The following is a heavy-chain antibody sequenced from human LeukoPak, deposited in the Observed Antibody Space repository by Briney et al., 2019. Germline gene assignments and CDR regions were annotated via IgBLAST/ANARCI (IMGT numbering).Heavy chain of an antibody. CDR2: ITTSSDI. Sequence: PGGSLRLSCAASGFTFSSYAMNWVRQAPGKGLEWVSSITTSSDISYADSVKGRFTISRDNAKNSLYLQMNSLRAEDTAVYYCARDDFGVELVDTTMVRHYYMDVWGRGTTVTVSS. J-gene: IGHJ6*03. CDR3: ARDDFGVELVDTTMVRHYYMDV. D-gene: IGHD5-18*01. CDR1: GFTFSSYA. V-gene: IGHV3-21*01.